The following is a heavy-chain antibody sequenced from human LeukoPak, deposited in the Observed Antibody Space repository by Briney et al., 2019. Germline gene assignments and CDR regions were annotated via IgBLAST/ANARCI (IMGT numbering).Heavy chain of an antibody. CDR3: ARVRSGGAFDI. J-gene: IGHJ3*02. CDR1: GESISGFY. D-gene: IGHD1-26*01. CDR2: IYYSGST. V-gene: IGHV4-39*07. Sequence: PSETLSLTCTVSGESISGFYWAWIRQPPGKGLEWIGSIYYSGSTCYNPSLKSRVTISVDTSKNQFSLKLSSVTAADTAVYYCARVRSGGAFDIWGQGTMVTVSS.